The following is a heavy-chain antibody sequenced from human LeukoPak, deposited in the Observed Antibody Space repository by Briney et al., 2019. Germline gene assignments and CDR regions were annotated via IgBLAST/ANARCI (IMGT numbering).Heavy chain of an antibody. CDR3: ARVRIAAAAKDWYFDL. J-gene: IGHJ2*01. CDR2: INDGNGNT. D-gene: IGHD6-13*01. V-gene: IGHV1-3*01. CDR1: GYTFTSYA. Sequence: ASVKVSCKASGYTFTSYAMHWVRQAPGQRLEWMGWINDGNGNTKYSQKFQGRVTITRDTSASTAYMELSSLRSEDTAVYYCARVRIAAAAKDWYFDLWGRGTLVTVSS.